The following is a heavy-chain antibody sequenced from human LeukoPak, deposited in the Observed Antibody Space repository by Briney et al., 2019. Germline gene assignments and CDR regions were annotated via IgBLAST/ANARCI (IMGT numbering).Heavy chain of an antibody. V-gene: IGHV1-2*02. D-gene: IGHD6-19*01. CDR1: GYTFTGYY. CDR3: ARDCRSNSGWYVVGY. Sequence: ASVKVSCTASGYTFTGYYMHWVRQAPGQGLEWMGWINPNSGGKNYAQKFHGRVTMTRDTSISTAYMELSRLRSDDTAVYYCARDCRSNSGWYVVGYWGQGTLVTVS. CDR2: INPNSGGK. J-gene: IGHJ4*02.